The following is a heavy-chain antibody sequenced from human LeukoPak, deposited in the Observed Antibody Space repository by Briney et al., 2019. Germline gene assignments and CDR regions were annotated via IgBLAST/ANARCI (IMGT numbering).Heavy chain of an antibody. D-gene: IGHD6-19*01. CDR2: MNPNSGNT. J-gene: IGHJ4*02. Sequence: ASVKVSCKASGDTFTSYDINWVRHATGQWLESIGWMNPNSGNTGYAQKFQGRVTMTRNTSISTAYMELSSMRSEDEAVYYCARAGYSSGFMGYWGQGTLVTVSS. CDR1: GDTFTSYD. CDR3: ARAGYSSGFMGY. V-gene: IGHV1-8*01.